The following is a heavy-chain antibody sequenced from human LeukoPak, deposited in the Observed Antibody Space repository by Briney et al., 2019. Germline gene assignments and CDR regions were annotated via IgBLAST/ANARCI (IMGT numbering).Heavy chain of an antibody. CDR1: GFTFSSYG. CDR2: IRYDGSNK. V-gene: IGHV3-30*02. J-gene: IGHJ3*02. D-gene: IGHD4-17*01. Sequence: GGSLRLSCAASGFTFSSYGMHWVRQAPGKGLEWVAFIRYDGSNKYYADSVKGRFTISRDNSKNTLYLQMNSLRAEDTAVYYCAKDWKSYGDCGDAFDIWGQGTMVTVSS. CDR3: AKDWKSYGDCGDAFDI.